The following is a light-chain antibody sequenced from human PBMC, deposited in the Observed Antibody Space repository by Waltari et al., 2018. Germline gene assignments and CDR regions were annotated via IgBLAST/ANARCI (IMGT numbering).Light chain of an antibody. Sequence: VLTQSPASLAVSPGQRATVTCRASESVSFFGINLIHWYQQKPGQPPKLLIYQTSRTDSGIAARFSGSGSGTEFILTSNPVEVDDAAVYYCQQTQKSPWTFGQGTQVEI. CDR1: ESVSFFGINL. J-gene: IGKJ1*01. CDR2: QTS. CDR3: QQTQKSPWT. V-gene: IGKV3-11*01.